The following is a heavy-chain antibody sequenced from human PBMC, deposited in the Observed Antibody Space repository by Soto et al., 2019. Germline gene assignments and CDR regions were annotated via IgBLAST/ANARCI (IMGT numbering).Heavy chain of an antibody. Sequence: SETLSLTCTVSGGSISSGGYYWSWIRQHPGKGLEWIGYIYYSGSTYYNPSLKSRVTISVDTSKNQFSLKLSSVTAADTAVYYCARDRSMLGWFDPWGQGTLVTVSS. V-gene: IGHV4-31*03. D-gene: IGHD2-8*01. CDR1: GGSISSGGYY. J-gene: IGHJ5*02. CDR3: ARDRSMLGWFDP. CDR2: IYYSGST.